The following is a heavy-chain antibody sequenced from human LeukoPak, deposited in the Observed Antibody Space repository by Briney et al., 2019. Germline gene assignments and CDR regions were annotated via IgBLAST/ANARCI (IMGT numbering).Heavy chain of an antibody. CDR1: GLSLSSSG. D-gene: IGHD2-2*02. V-gene: IGHV3-33*06. J-gene: IGHJ5*02. CDR3: AKAGGDCTSSSCYSDWFNP. CDR2: IWFDGSKT. Sequence: QPGGSLRLSCAASGLSLSSSGMHWARQAPGKGLEWVAVIWFDGSKTYYADSVQGRFTISRDTSKNTLFLQMNNLRAEDTAVYYCAKAGGDCTSSSCYSDWFNPWGQGTLVTVSS.